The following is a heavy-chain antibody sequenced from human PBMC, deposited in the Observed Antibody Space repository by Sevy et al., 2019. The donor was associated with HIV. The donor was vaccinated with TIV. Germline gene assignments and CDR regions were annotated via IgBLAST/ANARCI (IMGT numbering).Heavy chain of an antibody. CDR3: AAQSTIFFSSDS. J-gene: IGHJ4*02. V-gene: IGHV4-61*02. D-gene: IGHD3-10*02. CDR1: RGSITNGDFY. Sequence: SETLSLTCTVSRGSITNGDFYYSWIRQPAGKGLEWIGRVYTTGNTDYNPSLRSRVIISVDRSRNQFSLKIQSVTAADTAAYYCAAQSTIFFSSDSWGQGTQVTVSS. CDR2: VYTTGNT.